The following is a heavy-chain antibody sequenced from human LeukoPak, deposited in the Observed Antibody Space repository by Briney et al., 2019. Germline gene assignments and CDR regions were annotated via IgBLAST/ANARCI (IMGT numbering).Heavy chain of an antibody. V-gene: IGHV1-24*01. J-gene: IGHJ5*02. CDR2: FDPEDGET. CDR1: GYTLTELS. CDR3: ATAGESRGHNWFDP. Sequence: ASVTVSCKVSGYTLTELSMHWVRQAPGKGLEWMGGFDPEDGETIYAQKFQGRVTMTEDTSTDTAYMELSSLRSEDTAVYYCATAGESRGHNWFDPWGQGTLVTVSS. D-gene: IGHD3-10*01.